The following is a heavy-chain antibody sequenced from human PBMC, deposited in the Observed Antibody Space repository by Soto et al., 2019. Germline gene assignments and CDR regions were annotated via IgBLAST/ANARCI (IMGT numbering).Heavy chain of an antibody. CDR1: GYSFTSYG. CDR3: ARDLTIVPATHPRLENYGMDV. V-gene: IGHV1-18*01. D-gene: IGHD2-2*01. CDR2: ISPYNGHT. J-gene: IGHJ6*02. Sequence: QVPLVQSAGEVKKPGASVKVSCKASGYSFTSYGISWVRRAPGQGLEWMGWISPYNGHTQFVQRFQGRVSMTTDTSTKTAYMELRNLRSDDTAHYYCARDLTIVPATHPRLENYGMDVRGQGTTVIVSS.